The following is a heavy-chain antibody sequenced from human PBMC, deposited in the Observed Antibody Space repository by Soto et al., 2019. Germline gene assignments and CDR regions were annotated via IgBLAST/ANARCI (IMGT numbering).Heavy chain of an antibody. J-gene: IGHJ3*02. CDR2: TYYRSKWYN. CDR1: GDSVSSNSAA. V-gene: IGHV6-1*01. Sequence: SQTLSLTCAISGDSVSSNSAAWNWIRQSPARGLEWLGRTYYRSKWYNDYAVSVKSRITINPATSKNQFSLQLNSLTPEATAVYYCARLRLGDDAFDIWGQGTMVTVSS. CDR3: ARLRLGDDAFDI. D-gene: IGHD3-9*01.